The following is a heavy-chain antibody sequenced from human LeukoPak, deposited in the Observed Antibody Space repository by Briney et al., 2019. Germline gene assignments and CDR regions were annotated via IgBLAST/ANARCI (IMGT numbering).Heavy chain of an antibody. CDR1: GYTFPSYD. Sequence: ASVKVSCKASGYTFPSYDINWVRQATGQGLEWMGWMNPNSGNTGYAQKFQGRVTMTRNTSISTAYMELSSLRSEGTAVYYCARGLVGRYSYGYGTNWFDPWGQGTLVTVSS. V-gene: IGHV1-8*01. CDR3: ARGLVGRYSYGYGTNWFDP. D-gene: IGHD5-18*01. J-gene: IGHJ5*02. CDR2: MNPNSGNT.